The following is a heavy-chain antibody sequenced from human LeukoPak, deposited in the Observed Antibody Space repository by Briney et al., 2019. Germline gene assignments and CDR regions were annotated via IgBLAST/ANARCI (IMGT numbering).Heavy chain of an antibody. V-gene: IGHV1-8*01. CDR3: ARCRRSRVAETTGYYYYMDV. J-gene: IGHJ6*03. D-gene: IGHD2-15*01. Sequence: ASVKVSCKASGYTFTSYDINWVRQATGQVLEWMVWMNPNSGNTGYAQKFQGRVTMTANTSISTAYMELSSLRSEDTAVYYCARCRRSRVAETTGYYYYMDVWGKGTTVTVSS. CDR2: MNPNSGNT. CDR1: GYTFTSYD.